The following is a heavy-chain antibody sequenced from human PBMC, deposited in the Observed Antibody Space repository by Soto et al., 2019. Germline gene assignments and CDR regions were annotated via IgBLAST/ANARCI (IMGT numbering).Heavy chain of an antibody. CDR1: GGSISSGGYS. Sequence: SETLSLTCAVSGGSISSGGYSWSWIRQPPGKGLEWIGYIYHSGSTYYNPSLKSRVTISVDRSKNQFSLKLSSVTAADTAVYYCASAVPAANNWFDPWGQGTLVTVSS. J-gene: IGHJ5*02. CDR3: ASAVPAANNWFDP. D-gene: IGHD2-2*01. CDR2: IYHSGST. V-gene: IGHV4-30-2*01.